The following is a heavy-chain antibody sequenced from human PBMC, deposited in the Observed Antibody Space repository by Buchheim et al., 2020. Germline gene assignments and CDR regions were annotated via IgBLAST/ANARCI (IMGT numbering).Heavy chain of an antibody. Sequence: EVQLVESGGGLVQPGGSLRLSCAASGFTFSSYEMNWVRQSPGKGLELVSYISSSGSTIYYADSVKGRFTISIDNAKNSLYLQMNSLRAEGTAVYYCAREGTRYMRSRGKGSSGNFDYWGQGTL. CDR2: ISSSGSTI. V-gene: IGHV3-48*03. CDR3: AREGTRYMRSRGKGSSGNFDY. CDR1: GFTFSSYE. J-gene: IGHJ4*02. D-gene: IGHD3-22*01.